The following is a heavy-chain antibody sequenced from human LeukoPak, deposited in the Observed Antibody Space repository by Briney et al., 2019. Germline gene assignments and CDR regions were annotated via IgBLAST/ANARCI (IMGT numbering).Heavy chain of an antibody. CDR3: ARDAGWYFDY. V-gene: IGHV4-59*01. CDR2: IYYSGST. Sequence: SETLSLTCTVSGGSISSYYWSWIRQPPGKGLEWIGYIYYSGSTNYNPPLKSRVTISVDTSKNQFSLKLSSVTAADTAVYYCARDAGWYFDYWGQGTLVTVSS. J-gene: IGHJ4*02. CDR1: GGSISSYY. D-gene: IGHD6-19*01.